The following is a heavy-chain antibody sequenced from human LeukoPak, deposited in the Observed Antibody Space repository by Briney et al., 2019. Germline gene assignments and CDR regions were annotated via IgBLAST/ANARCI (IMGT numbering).Heavy chain of an antibody. CDR3: AKRPNSGWYFDD. J-gene: IGHJ4*02. D-gene: IGHD6-19*01. Sequence: SETLSLTCSVSGGSISAYYWSWIRQPAGQGLEWIGRIYASGGTNYNPSLKSRVTMSLDTSTNQFSLRLTSVTAADTAVYYCAKRPNSGWYFDDWGQGTLVTVSS. V-gene: IGHV4-4*07. CDR2: IYASGGT. CDR1: GGSISAYY.